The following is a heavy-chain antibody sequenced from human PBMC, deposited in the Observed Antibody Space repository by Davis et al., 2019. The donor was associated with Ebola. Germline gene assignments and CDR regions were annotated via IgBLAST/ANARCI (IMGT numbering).Heavy chain of an antibody. J-gene: IGHJ4*02. V-gene: IGHV3-48*01. CDR2: ISSSSTI. D-gene: IGHD4/OR15-4a*01. CDR1: GFTFSDYS. CDR3: ARSNV. Sequence: GGSLRLSCAASGFTFSDYSMNWVRQAPGKGLEWLSYISSSSTIYYIDSMKGRFTISRDNAKNSLYLQMNSLRAEDTAVYYCARSNVWGQGTLVTVSS.